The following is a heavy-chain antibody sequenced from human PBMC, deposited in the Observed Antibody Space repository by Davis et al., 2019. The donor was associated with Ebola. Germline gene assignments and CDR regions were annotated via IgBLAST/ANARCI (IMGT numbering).Heavy chain of an antibody. J-gene: IGHJ6*02. V-gene: IGHV1-2*04. CDR2: INPNSGGT. Sequence: ASVKVSCKASGYTFTYRYLHWVRQAPGQGLEWMGWINPNSGGTNDAQKFQGWVTMTRDTSTGAAYMELTNLRSEDTAVYYCARDGPDYYGLDVWGQGTAVTVSS. CDR1: GYTFTYRY. CDR3: ARDGPDYYGLDV.